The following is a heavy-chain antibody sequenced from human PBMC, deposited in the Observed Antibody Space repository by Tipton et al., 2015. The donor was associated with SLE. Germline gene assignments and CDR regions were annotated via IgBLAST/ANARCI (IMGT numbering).Heavy chain of an antibody. CDR3: ARQTTIGWPSWAFDV. Sequence: TLSLTCTVSGGSISSSSYYWGWIRQPPGKGLEWIGSIYYSGSTYYNPSLKSRVTISVDTSKNQFSLKLSSVTAADTAVYYCARQTTIGWPSWAFDVWGQGTMVTVSS. CDR2: IYYSGST. D-gene: IGHD1/OR15-1a*01. V-gene: IGHV4-39*01. J-gene: IGHJ3*01. CDR1: GGSISSSSYY.